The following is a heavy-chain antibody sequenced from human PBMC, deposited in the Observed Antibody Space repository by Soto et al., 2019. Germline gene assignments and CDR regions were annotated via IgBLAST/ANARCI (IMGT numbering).Heavy chain of an antibody. Sequence: QVQLVQSGAEVKKPGASVKVACKASAYTFTSYGITWVRQAPGQGLEWMGCISAYNGNTKYAQKLQGRVTMTTDTSTSTSYMELRSLRSDVTAVYYCARDLGQQLLDYWGQGTLVTVS. CDR2: ISAYNGNT. J-gene: IGHJ4*02. V-gene: IGHV1-18*01. D-gene: IGHD6-13*01. CDR3: ARDLGQQLLDY. CDR1: AYTFTSYG.